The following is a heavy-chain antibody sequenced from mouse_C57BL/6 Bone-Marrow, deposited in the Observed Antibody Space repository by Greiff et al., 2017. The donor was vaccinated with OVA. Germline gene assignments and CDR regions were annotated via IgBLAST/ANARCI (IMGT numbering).Heavy chain of an antibody. CDR1: GYTFTGYC. J-gene: IGHJ2*01. CDR3: ARGGDGYSPAY. CDR2: ILPGSGST. D-gene: IGHD2-3*01. V-gene: IGHV1-9*01. Sequence: QVQLQQSGAELLKPGASVKLSCKATGYTFTGYCIEWVKQRPGHGLEWIGEILPGSGSTNYNEKFKGKATFTADTSSNTAYMQLSSLTTGDSAIYYCARGGDGYSPAYWGQGTTLTVSS.